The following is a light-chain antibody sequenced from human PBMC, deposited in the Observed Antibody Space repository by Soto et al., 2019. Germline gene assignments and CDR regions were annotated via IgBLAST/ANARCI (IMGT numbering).Light chain of an antibody. J-gene: IGKJ2*01. CDR1: QSISSW. CDR3: QQYNSNSPYT. Sequence: DIQMTQSPSTLSASVGDRVTITCRASQSISSWLAWYQQKPGKAPNLLIYKASSLESGVPSRFSGSGSGTEYTLTIISLLPDDYSANYCQQYNSNSPYTFGQGTKLEIK. CDR2: KAS. V-gene: IGKV1-5*03.